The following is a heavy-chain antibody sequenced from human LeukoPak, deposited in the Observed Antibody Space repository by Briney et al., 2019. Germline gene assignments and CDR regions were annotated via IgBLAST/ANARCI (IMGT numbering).Heavy chain of an antibody. J-gene: IGHJ4*02. V-gene: IGHV4-39*07. Sequence: SETLSLTCTVSGGSISSSSYYWGWIRQPPGKGLEWIGAISYSGSTYYNSSLKSRVTISVDTSKNQFSLKVTSVTAADTAVYYCAREVWGAAAVGTIDYWGQGTLVTVSS. D-gene: IGHD1/OR15-1a*01. CDR2: ISYSGST. CDR1: GGSISSSSYY. CDR3: AREVWGAAAVGTIDY.